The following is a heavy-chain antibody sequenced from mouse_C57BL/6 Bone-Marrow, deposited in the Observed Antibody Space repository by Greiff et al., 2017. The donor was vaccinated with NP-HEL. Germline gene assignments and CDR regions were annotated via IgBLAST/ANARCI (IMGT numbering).Heavy chain of an antibody. V-gene: IGHV1-80*01. J-gene: IGHJ2*01. CDR3: ARRGVYDYHFDY. CDR1: GYAFSSYW. Sequence: VQLQQSGAELVKPGASVKISCKASGYAFSSYWMNWVKQRPGKGLEWIGQIYPGDGDTNYNGKFKGKATLTADKSSSTAYMQLSSLTSEDSAVYFCARRGVYDYHFDYWGQGTTLTVSS. D-gene: IGHD2-4*01. CDR2: IYPGDGDT.